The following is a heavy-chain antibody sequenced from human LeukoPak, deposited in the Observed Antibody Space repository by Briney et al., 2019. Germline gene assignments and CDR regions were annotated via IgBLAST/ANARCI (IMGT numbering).Heavy chain of an antibody. Sequence: ASVKVSCKASGCTFTSYGISWVRQAPGQGLEWMGWISAYNGNTNYAQKLQGRVTMTTDTSTSTAYMELRSLRSDDTAVYYCARDIVVVPAAMPDYWGQGTLVTVSS. D-gene: IGHD2-2*01. CDR2: ISAYNGNT. CDR3: ARDIVVVPAAMPDY. V-gene: IGHV1-18*01. J-gene: IGHJ4*02. CDR1: GCTFTSYG.